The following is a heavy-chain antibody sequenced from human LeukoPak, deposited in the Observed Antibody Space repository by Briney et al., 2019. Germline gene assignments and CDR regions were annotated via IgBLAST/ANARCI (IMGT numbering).Heavy chain of an antibody. Sequence: ASVKVSCKASGYTFTSYGFTWVRQAPGQGLEWMGWISGYNDNTNYAQKFQGRVTMTTDTSTTTAYMELRSLGSDDTVVYYCASRGYGGNSFDYWGQGTLVSVSS. CDR3: ASRGYGGNSFDY. J-gene: IGHJ4*02. CDR2: ISGYNDNT. V-gene: IGHV1-18*01. CDR1: GYTFTSYG. D-gene: IGHD4-23*01.